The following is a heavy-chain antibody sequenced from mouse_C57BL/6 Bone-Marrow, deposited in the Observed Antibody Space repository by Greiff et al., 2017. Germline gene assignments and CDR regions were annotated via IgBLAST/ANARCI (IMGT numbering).Heavy chain of an antibody. Sequence: VQLQQSGAELVRPGASVKLSCKASGYTFTDYYINWVKQRPGQGLEWIARIYPGSGNTYYNEKFKGKATLTAEKSSSTAYMQLSSLTSEYSAVYFGARAGYYGSSYVLAWFAYWGQGTLVTVSA. V-gene: IGHV1-76*01. CDR2: IYPGSGNT. CDR1: GYTFTDYY. J-gene: IGHJ3*01. CDR3: ARAGYYGSSYVLAWFAY. D-gene: IGHD1-1*01.